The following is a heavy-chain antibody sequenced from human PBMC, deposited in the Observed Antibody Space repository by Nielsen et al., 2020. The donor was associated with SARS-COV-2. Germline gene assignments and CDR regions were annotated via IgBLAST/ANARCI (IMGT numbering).Heavy chain of an antibody. CDR3: ASNYGDYVGVY. J-gene: IGHJ4*02. CDR2: IWYDGSNK. V-gene: IGHV3-33*08. D-gene: IGHD4-17*01. CDR1: GFTFSSYS. Sequence: GGSLRLSCAASGFTFSSYSMSWVRQAPGKGLEWVAVIWYDGSNKYYADSVKGRFTISRDNSKNTLYLQMNSLRAEDTAVYYCASNYGDYVGVYWGQGTLVTVSS.